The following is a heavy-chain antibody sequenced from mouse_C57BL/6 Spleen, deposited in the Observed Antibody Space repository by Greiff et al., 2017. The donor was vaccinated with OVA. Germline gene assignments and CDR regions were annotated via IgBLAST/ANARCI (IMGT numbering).Heavy chain of an antibody. V-gene: IGHV1-81*01. CDR1: GYTFTSYG. CDR2: IYPRSGNT. Sequence: VQLQQSGAELARPGASVKLSCKASGYTFTSYGISWVKQRTGQGLEWIGEIYPRSGNTYYNEKFKGKATLTADKSSSTAYMELRSLTSEDSAVYVCARGDYYGSSYLAMDYWGQGTSVTVSS. J-gene: IGHJ4*01. D-gene: IGHD1-1*01. CDR3: ARGDYYGSSYLAMDY.